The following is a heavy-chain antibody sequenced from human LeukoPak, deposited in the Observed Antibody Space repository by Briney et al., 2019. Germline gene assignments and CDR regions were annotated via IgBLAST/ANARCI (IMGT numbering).Heavy chain of an antibody. Sequence: GGTLRLSCAASGFTFSSYSMNGVRQDPGKGLQWVSSISSSSSYIYYADSMKGRFTISRDNAKKSLYLRMNSLRAEDTAVYYCATDMGYNYFGWGQGTLVTVSA. J-gene: IGHJ4*02. CDR1: GFTFSSYS. D-gene: IGHD2/OR15-2a*01. CDR3: ATDMGYNYFG. CDR2: ISSSSSYI. V-gene: IGHV3-21*01.